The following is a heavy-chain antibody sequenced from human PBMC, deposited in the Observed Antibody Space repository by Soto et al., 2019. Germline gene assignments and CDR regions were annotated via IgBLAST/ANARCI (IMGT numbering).Heavy chain of an antibody. Sequence: QVQLVQSGAEVKKPGSSVKVSCKASGGTFSTYTISWLRQAPGQGPEWMGGIFPTFGAANYAQNFQGRVTITADESTTTAYMELSSLRSEDTAMYYCARDEGNNNVAFGIWGQGTRITVSS. CDR1: GGTFSTYT. D-gene: IGHD2-15*01. V-gene: IGHV1-69*01. CDR3: ARDEGNNNVAFGI. J-gene: IGHJ3*02. CDR2: IFPTFGAA.